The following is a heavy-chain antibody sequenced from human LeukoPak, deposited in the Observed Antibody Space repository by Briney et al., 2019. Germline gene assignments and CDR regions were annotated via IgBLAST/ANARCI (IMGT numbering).Heavy chain of an antibody. V-gene: IGHV4-30-4*01. Sequence: PSQTLSLTCTVSGGSISSGDYYWSWIRQPPGKGLEWIGYIYYSGSTYYNPSLKSRVTISVDTSKNQFSLKLSSVTAADTAVYYCARGRRITIFGVVPNWFDPWGQGTLVTVSS. D-gene: IGHD3-3*01. CDR1: GGSISSGDYY. CDR3: ARGRRITIFGVVPNWFDP. CDR2: IYYSGST. J-gene: IGHJ5*02.